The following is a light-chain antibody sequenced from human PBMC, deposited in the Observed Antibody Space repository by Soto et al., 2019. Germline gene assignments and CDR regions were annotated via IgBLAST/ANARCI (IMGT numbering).Light chain of an antibody. CDR1: QSISRW. J-gene: IGKJ4*01. CDR3: QQYNSWSGVT. Sequence: DIQITQSPSTLSASVEARVTITCRCSQSISRWLAWYQQKPGKAPKLLIYDASSLESGVPSRFSGSGSGTEFTLTISSLQPDDFATYHCQQYNSWSGVTLGGGTKVDIK. V-gene: IGKV1-5*01. CDR2: DAS.